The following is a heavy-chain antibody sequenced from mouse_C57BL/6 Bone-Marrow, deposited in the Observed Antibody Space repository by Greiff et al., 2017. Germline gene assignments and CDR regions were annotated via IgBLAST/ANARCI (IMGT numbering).Heavy chain of an antibody. CDR1: GFTFSSYA. CDR2: ISDGGSYT. CDR3: ARERLGRGFAY. D-gene: IGHD4-1*01. J-gene: IGHJ3*01. Sequence: EVKLVESGGGLVKPGGSLKLSCAASGFTFSSYAMSWVRQTPEKRLEWVATISDGGSYTYYPDNVKGRFTISRDNAKNNLYLQMSHLKSEDTAMYYCARERLGRGFAYWGQGTLVTVSA. V-gene: IGHV5-4*01.